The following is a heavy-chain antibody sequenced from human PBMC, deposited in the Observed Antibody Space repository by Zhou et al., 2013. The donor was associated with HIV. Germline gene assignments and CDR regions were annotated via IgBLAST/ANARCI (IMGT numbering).Heavy chain of an antibody. CDR3: ARVFRGDGSSWYTASYYYYYMDV. CDR2: IIPIFGTA. D-gene: IGHD6-13*01. J-gene: IGHJ6*03. CDR1: GGTFSSYA. V-gene: IGHV1-69*05. Sequence: QVQLVQSGAEVKKPGSSVKVSCKASGGTFSSYAISWVRQAPGQGLEWMGGIIPIFGTANYAQKFQGRVTITTDESTSTAYMELSSLRSEDTAVYYCARVFRGDGSSWYTASYYYYYMDVWGKGTTVTVSS.